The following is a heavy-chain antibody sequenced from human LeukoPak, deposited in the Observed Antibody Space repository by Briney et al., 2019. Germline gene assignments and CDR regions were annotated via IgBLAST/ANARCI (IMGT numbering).Heavy chain of an antibody. D-gene: IGHD6-19*01. CDR1: GASFSSSGYY. CDR2: ISYGGRT. CDR3: ARQIALAGEWAFDI. V-gene: IGHV4-39*01. Sequence: SETLSLTCAVSGASFSSSGYYWIWIRQPPGKGLEWIGSISYGGRTYYSPSLRSRVTISVDTSNNRFSLQLSSVTAADTAVYYCARQIALAGEWAFDIWGQGTMVTVSS. J-gene: IGHJ3*02.